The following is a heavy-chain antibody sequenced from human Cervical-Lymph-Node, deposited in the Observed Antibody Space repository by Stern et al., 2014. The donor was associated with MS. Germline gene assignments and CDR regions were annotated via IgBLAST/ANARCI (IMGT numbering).Heavy chain of an antibody. V-gene: IGHV3-11*01. CDR3: ARAGTTGLYHYYGMDV. Sequence: MQLVESGGGLVKPGGSLRLSCEASGFTFNDYYMTWIRQTPGQGLEWVSYISTIGTTKYYADSVRGRFTISRDNARNSLYLRMTGLRVEDSAVYYCARAGTTGLYHYYGMDVWGQGTTVTVSS. CDR2: ISTIGTTK. D-gene: IGHD1-1*01. CDR1: GFTFNDYY. J-gene: IGHJ6*02.